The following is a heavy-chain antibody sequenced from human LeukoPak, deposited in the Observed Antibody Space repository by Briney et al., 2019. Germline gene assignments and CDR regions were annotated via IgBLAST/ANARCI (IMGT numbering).Heavy chain of an antibody. D-gene: IGHD3-10*01. V-gene: IGHV3-66*01. CDR2: IFSNGDT. J-gene: IGHJ4*02. Sequence: GGSLRLSCAASGVTVSNNYMNWVRQAPGKGLEWVSLIFSNGDTHYADSVKGRFTISRDNYKNTLYLQMNSLRAEDTAVYYCARDHDGSLATNWGQGTLVTVSS. CDR1: GVTVSNNY. CDR3: ARDHDGSLATN.